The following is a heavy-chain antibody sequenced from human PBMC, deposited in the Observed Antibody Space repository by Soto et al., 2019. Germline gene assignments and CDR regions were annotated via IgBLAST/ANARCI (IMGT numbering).Heavy chain of an antibody. Sequence: PSETLSLTXAVSGGSISSSNWWSWVRQPPGKGLEWIGEIYHSGSTNYNPSLKSRVTISVDKSKNQFSLKLSSVTAADTAVYYCARGMYSSGWLRYGMDVWGQGTTVTVSS. CDR1: GGSISSSNW. J-gene: IGHJ6*02. D-gene: IGHD6-19*01. CDR2: IYHSGST. CDR3: ARGMYSSGWLRYGMDV. V-gene: IGHV4-4*02.